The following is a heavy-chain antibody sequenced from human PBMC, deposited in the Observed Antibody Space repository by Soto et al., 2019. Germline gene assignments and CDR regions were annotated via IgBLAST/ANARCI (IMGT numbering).Heavy chain of an antibody. CDR2: ISYDGSNK. Sequence: GGPLRLSCAASGFTFSSYGMHWVRQAPGKGLEWVAVISYDGSNKYYADSVKGRFTISRDNSKNTLYLQMNSLRAEDTAVYYCAKERMVDAYLYYYYGMDVWGQGTTVTVSS. CDR1: GFTFSSYG. CDR3: AKERMVDAYLYYYYGMDV. J-gene: IGHJ6*02. V-gene: IGHV3-30*18. D-gene: IGHD3-10*01.